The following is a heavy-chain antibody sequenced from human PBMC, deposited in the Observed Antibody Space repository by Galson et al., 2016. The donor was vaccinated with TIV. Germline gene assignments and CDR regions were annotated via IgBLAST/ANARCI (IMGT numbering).Heavy chain of an antibody. CDR1: GFTFSNVG. D-gene: IGHD1-7*01. J-gene: IGHJ5*02. V-gene: IGHV3-15*01. Sequence: SLRLSCAASGFTFSNVGMNWFRQAPGMGLEWVGRIRNKIDDGTKDYGAHVKVRFTISRDDSKSTMYLQKNSLNSEDTGVYYCATWDYHNNWYHPWGQGTLVTVSS. CDR3: ATWDYHNNWYHP. CDR2: IRNKIDDGTK.